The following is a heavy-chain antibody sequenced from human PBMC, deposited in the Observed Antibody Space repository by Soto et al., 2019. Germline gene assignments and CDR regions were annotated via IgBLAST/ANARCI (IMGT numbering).Heavy chain of an antibody. CDR2: IYAGDSDA. CDR3: ATQYYYDSSDYGGLFDS. D-gene: IGHD3-22*01. CDR1: GYSFTNYW. V-gene: IGHV5-51*01. J-gene: IGHJ4*02. Sequence: PGESLKISCKGSGYSFTNYWIGWVRQMPGKGLEWMGIIYAGDSDARYSPSFQGQVNISGDKSIRSAYLQWSSLKVSDTAMYYCATQYYYDSSDYGGLFDSWGQGTLVTVSS.